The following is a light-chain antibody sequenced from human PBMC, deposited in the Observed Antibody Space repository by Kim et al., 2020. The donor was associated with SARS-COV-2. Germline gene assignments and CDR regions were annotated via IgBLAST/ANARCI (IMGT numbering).Light chain of an antibody. J-gene: IGKJ1*01. CDR2: DAS. CDR3: QQYGASPRT. CDR1: PSVPAYY. V-gene: IGKV3D-20*01. Sequence: SPGQSAPPSCGASPSVPAYYLASYQQKPGLAPRLLIYDASIRATGSPDRFSGRGSGTDFTLPISRLEPEDFAVYCCQQYGASPRTFGQGTQVEIK.